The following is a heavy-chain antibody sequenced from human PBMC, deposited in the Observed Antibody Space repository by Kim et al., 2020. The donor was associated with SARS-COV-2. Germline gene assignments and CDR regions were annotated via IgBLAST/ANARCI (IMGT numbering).Heavy chain of an antibody. D-gene: IGHD2-2*01. J-gene: IGHJ3*02. V-gene: IGHV5-51*01. Sequence: SPSFQGQVTISADKSISTAYLQWSSLKASDTAMYYCASPVVPAAMGAFDIWGQGTMVTVSS. CDR3: ASPVVPAAMGAFDI.